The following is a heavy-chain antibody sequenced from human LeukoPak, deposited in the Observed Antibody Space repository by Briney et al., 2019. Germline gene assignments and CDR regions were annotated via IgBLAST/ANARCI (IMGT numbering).Heavy chain of an antibody. CDR1: GGSISSYY. Sequence: SETLSLTCTVSGGSISSYYWSWIRQPPGKGLEWIGYIYYSGSTNYNPSLKSRVTISVDTSKNQFSLKLSSVTAADTAVYYCARELPPSGLPRLYFDYWGQGTLVTVSS. V-gene: IGHV4-59*12. CDR3: ARELPPSGLPRLYFDY. D-gene: IGHD5-12*01. J-gene: IGHJ4*02. CDR2: IYYSGST.